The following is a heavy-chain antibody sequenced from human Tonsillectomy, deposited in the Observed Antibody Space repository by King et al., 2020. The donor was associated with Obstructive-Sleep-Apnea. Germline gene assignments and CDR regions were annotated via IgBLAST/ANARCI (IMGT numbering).Heavy chain of an antibody. J-gene: IGHJ4*02. CDR2: INWNSSHI. D-gene: IGHD5-12*01. CDR3: AKGGGSGYEPCDY. V-gene: IGHV3-9*01. CDR1: GLTLYDYV. Sequence: VQLVESGGGLVQPGRSLRLSCAASGLTLYDYVLHWVRQAPRKGLEWVSGINWNSSHIGYSDSVKGRCTISRDNAKKSLYLQMNSLRPEDTALYYCAKGGGSGYEPCDYWGQGSLVTGSS.